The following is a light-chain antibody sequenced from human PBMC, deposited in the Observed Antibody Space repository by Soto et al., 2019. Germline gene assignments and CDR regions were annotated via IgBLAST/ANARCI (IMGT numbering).Light chain of an antibody. V-gene: IGKV3-15*01. J-gene: IGKJ4*01. CDR3: QQYHTWPIT. CDR2: GAS. Sequence: EIVLTQSPANLSLSPGDRATLSCRASQSVSSYLAWYQHKPGQAPRLLISGASTGATGIPARFSGSGSGTEFTLTISSLQSEDCAIYYCQQYHTWPITFGGGTKVDIK. CDR1: QSVSSY.